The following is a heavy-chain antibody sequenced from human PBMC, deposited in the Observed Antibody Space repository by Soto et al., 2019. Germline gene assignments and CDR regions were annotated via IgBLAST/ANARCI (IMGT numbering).Heavy chain of an antibody. J-gene: IGHJ5*02. CDR2: VSTSGTT. Sequence: QLKLQESGPGLVRPSETLSLTCTVSGGSISSSSYYWGWIRQPPGKGLEWIGSVSTSGTTNYNPSLKSRVTMSVDTSKNHFSLNLTSVTAADTAVYYCAREAGPDRWFDPWGQGTLVTVSS. CDR1: GGSISSSSYY. V-gene: IGHV4-39*07. CDR3: AREAGPDRWFDP. D-gene: IGHD6-19*01.